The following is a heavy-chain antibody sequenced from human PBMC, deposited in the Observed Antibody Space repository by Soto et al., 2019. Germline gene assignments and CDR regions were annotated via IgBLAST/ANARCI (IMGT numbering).Heavy chain of an antibody. D-gene: IGHD6-6*01. CDR3: ARGHGAAHSYYGLDV. Sequence: PSETLSLTCTVSGGSMNNFYWTWVRQPPGRGLEWIGNIFYSGGTNYNPSLKSRVTIAVDPSQNQFCLRLNALAAADTAVYYCARGHGAAHSYYGLDVWGQGTPVTVSS. V-gene: IGHV4-59*01. CDR2: IFYSGGT. J-gene: IGHJ6*02. CDR1: GGSMNNFY.